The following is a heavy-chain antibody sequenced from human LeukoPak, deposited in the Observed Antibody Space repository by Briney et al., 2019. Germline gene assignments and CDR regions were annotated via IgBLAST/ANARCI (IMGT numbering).Heavy chain of an antibody. CDR2: ISSSSSYI. CDR3: ASVVVAATTGDY. Sequence: PGGSLRLSCAASGFTFSSYAMSWFRQAPVKGLEWVSSISSSSSYIYYADSVKGRFTISRDNAKNSLYLQMNSLRAEDTAVYYCASVVVAATTGDYWGQGTLVTVSS. V-gene: IGHV3-21*01. D-gene: IGHD2-15*01. J-gene: IGHJ4*02. CDR1: GFTFSSYA.